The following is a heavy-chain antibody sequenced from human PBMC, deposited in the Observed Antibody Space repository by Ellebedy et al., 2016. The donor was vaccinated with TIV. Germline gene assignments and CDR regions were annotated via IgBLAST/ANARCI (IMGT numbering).Heavy chain of an antibody. V-gene: IGHV3-23*01. CDR2: ISGSGGST. CDR1: GFTFSSYA. J-gene: IGHJ4*02. Sequence: GGSLRLXXAASGFTFSSYAMSWVRQAPGKGLEWVSTISGSGGSTYYADSVKGRFTISRDNSKNTLYLQMNSLRVEDTAVYYCAKGSRTTGTLDFDYWGQGTLVTVSS. D-gene: IGHD1-1*01. CDR3: AKGSRTTGTLDFDY.